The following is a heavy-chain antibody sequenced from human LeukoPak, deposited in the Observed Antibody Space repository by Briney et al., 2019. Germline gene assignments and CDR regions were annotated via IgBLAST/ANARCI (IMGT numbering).Heavy chain of an antibody. CDR1: GFTFSSSS. CDR2: ITDAVGST. J-gene: IGHJ4*02. CDR3: AKEIFSGLLYIDY. V-gene: IGHV3-23*01. D-gene: IGHD5-12*01. Sequence: PGGSLRLSCAASGFTFSSSSISWVRQAPGKGLEWVSAITDAVGSTHYADSVKGRFTISSDNSKNTVYLHMNSLRPEDMAVYYCAKEIFSGLLYIDYWGQGTLVTVSS.